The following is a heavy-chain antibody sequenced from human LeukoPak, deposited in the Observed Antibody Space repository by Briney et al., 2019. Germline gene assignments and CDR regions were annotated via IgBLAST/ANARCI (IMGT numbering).Heavy chain of an antibody. V-gene: IGHV4-59*12. CDR2: IYYSGST. CDR1: GGSISSYY. Sequence: PSETLSLTGTVSGGSISSYYWRWIRQPPGKGLEYIGYIYYSGSTNYNPSLKSRATISVHTSKNQFSLKLSSVTAADTAVYYCARGYCSGGSCSNRKKYYYYYMDVGGKGTTVTVSS. D-gene: IGHD2-15*01. J-gene: IGHJ6*03. CDR3: ARGYCSGGSCSNRKKYYYYYMDV.